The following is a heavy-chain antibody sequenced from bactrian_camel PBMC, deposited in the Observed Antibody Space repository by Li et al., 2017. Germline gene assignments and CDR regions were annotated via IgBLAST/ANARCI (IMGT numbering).Heavy chain of an antibody. V-gene: IGHV3S53*01. J-gene: IGHJ4*01. Sequence: HVQLVESGGGSVQSGGSLRLSCAPSGNMPEMYCMGWLRQAPGKGREGIAAISSTGTKSVLPSVRGRFTISKDNAKNIVYLQMVSLKPEDSAMYYCVVGTYGGSCPWYFGETEYDYKGQGTQVTVS. CDR3: VVGTYGGSCPWYFGETEYDY. CDR1: GNMPEMYC. D-gene: IGHD2*01. CDR2: ISSTGT.